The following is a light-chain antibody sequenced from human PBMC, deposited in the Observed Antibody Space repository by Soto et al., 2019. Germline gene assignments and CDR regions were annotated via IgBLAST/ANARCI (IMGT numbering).Light chain of an antibody. J-gene: IGLJ1*01. V-gene: IGLV2-8*01. CDR1: SRDIGGYDF. CDR3: SSYTSSTTLYV. CDR2: NVN. Sequence: QSALTQPPSASGSPGQAVTISCTGTSRDIGGYDFVSWYQVRPGEAPQLIIYNVNGRPSGVPRRFSGSKSGNTASLTISGLQAEDEADYYCSSYTSSTTLYVFGTGTKVTVL.